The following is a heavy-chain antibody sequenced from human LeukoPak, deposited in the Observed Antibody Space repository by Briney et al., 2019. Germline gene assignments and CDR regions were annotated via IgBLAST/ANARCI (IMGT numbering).Heavy chain of an antibody. CDR2: IKQDGSEK. Sequence: GGSLRLSCAASGFTFSSYWMHWVRQAPGKGLEWVANIKQDGSEKYYVDSVKGRFTISRDNAKNSLFLQMNSLRAEDTAVYYCAREPGYSYGYFFDHWGQGSLVTVSS. CDR1: GFTFSSYW. V-gene: IGHV3-7*03. D-gene: IGHD5-18*01. J-gene: IGHJ4*02. CDR3: AREPGYSYGYFFDH.